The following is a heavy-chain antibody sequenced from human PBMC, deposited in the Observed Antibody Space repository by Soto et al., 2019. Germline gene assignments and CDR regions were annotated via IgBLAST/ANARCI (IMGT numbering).Heavy chain of an antibody. J-gene: IGHJ4*02. CDR1: GFSFTTYA. D-gene: IGHD3-10*01. V-gene: IGHV3-23*01. Sequence: EVHLLESGGDFVHPGGSARLSCAASGFSFTTYAFDWVRQTPGRGLEWVAGLGGNSRSAYYADSVEGRFTISRDNSRNTVFLQMNTLRVEDSATYYCKGHYYGSGTDPHFWGQGTLVTVAP. CDR2: LGGNSRSA. CDR3: KGHYYGSGTDPHF.